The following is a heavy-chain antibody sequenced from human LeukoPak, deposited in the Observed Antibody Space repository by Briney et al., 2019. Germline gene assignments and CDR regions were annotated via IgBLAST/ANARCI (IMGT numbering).Heavy chain of an antibody. D-gene: IGHD2-2*01. CDR2: IYYSGST. CDR3: ARSSGYCSSTSCYAGSFYYYYYGMDV. Sequence: PSETLSLTCTVSGGSISSSSYYWGWIRQPPGKGLEWIGSIYYSGSTYYNPSVKSRVTISVDTSKNQFSLKLSSVTAADTAVYYCARSSGYCSSTSCYAGSFYYYYYGMDVWGQGTLVTVSS. J-gene: IGHJ6*02. CDR1: GGSISSSSYY. V-gene: IGHV4-39*07.